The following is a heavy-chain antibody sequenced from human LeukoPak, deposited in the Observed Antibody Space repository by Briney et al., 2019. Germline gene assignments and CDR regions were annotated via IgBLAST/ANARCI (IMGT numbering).Heavy chain of an antibody. Sequence: SETLSLTCTVSGASISSGDYYWSWIRQPPGKGLEWIGYFYYSGSTYYNPSLESRVAISVDTSQNQFSLKLSPVTAADTAVYYCARAPSGYYGSGSYYGRYYFDYWGQGTLVTVSS. J-gene: IGHJ4*02. CDR1: GASISSGDYY. D-gene: IGHD3-10*01. CDR3: ARAPSGYYGSGSYYGRYYFDY. CDR2: FYYSGST. V-gene: IGHV4-30-4*01.